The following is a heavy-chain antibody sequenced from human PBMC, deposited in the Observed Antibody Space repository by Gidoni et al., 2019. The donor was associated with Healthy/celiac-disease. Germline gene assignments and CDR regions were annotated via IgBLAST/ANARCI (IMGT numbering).Heavy chain of an antibody. Sequence: EVQLVQSGAEVKKPGESLRISCKGSGYSFTSYWISWVRQMPGKGLEWMGRIDPSDSYTNYSPSFQGHVTISADKSISTAYLQWSSLKASDTAMYYCARHTSPYGSGDLYYYYGMDVWGQGTTVTVSS. CDR2: IDPSDSYT. CDR3: ARHTSPYGSGDLYYYYGMDV. D-gene: IGHD3-10*01. V-gene: IGHV5-10-1*01. J-gene: IGHJ6*02. CDR1: GYSFTSYW.